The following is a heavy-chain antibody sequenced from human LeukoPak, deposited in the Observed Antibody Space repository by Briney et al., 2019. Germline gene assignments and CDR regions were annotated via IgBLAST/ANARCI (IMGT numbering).Heavy chain of an antibody. Sequence: GESLKISCKASGYRFTTDYIGWVRQMPGKGLEWMGIIYPDDSETNYSPSFQGQVSMSVDKSITTAYLQWSSLKASDTAIYYCARQAYGSHFDAFDIWGQGTMVTVSS. CDR1: GYRFTTDY. CDR2: IYPDDSET. V-gene: IGHV5-51*01. CDR3: ARQAYGSHFDAFDI. J-gene: IGHJ3*02. D-gene: IGHD3-22*01.